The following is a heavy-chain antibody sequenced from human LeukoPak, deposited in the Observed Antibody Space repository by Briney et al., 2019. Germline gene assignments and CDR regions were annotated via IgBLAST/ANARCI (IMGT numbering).Heavy chain of an antibody. J-gene: IGHJ4*02. D-gene: IGHD3-3*01. CDR3: ARGTIFGVVPRELDY. CDR2: IYYSGST. V-gene: IGHV4-59*01. CDR1: GGSISSYY. Sequence: PSETLSLTCTVSGGSISSYYWSWIRQPPGKGLEWIGCIYYSGSTNYNPSLKSRVTISVDTSKNQFSLKLSSVTAADTAVYYCARGTIFGVVPRELDYWGQGTLVTVSS.